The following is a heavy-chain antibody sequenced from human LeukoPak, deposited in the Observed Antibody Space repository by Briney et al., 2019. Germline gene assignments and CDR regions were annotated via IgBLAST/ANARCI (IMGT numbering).Heavy chain of an antibody. D-gene: IGHD5-24*01. V-gene: IGHV3-30*04. Sequence: PGGSLRLSCAASGFTFSSYAMHWVRQAPGKGLEWVAVISYDGSNKYYADSVKGRFTISRDNSKNALYLQMNSLRAEDTAVYYCARSLDGYIQTYYFDYWGQGTLVTVSS. CDR3: ARSLDGYIQTYYFDY. J-gene: IGHJ4*02. CDR2: ISYDGSNK. CDR1: GFTFSSYA.